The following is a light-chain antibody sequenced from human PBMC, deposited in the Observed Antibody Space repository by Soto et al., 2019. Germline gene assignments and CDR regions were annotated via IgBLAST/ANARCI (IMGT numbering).Light chain of an antibody. V-gene: IGKV3-20*01. CDR3: QQYGSSGT. J-gene: IGKJ1*01. Sequence: IVLTQSPWTLSLSPGERATLSCRASQSVSNNYLAWYQQKPGQAPRILIYGASNRATGIPDRFSGSGSGTDFTLTISRLEPEDFAVYYCQQYGSSGTFGQGTKVDIK. CDR2: GAS. CDR1: QSVSNNY.